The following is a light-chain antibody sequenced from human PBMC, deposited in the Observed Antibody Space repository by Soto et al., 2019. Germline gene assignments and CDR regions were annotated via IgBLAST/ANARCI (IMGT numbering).Light chain of an antibody. CDR3: QQHSNWFSWS. Sequence: ESVLTQSPATVSLSPGERATLSCRASQRVSSFLSWYQQKPGQAPRLLIYDVSKRATGIPARFSGSGSGTDFTLTINTLEPEDFAVYYCQQHSNWFSWSFGQGTKVDIK. CDR1: QRVSSF. CDR2: DVS. V-gene: IGKV3-11*01. J-gene: IGKJ1*01.